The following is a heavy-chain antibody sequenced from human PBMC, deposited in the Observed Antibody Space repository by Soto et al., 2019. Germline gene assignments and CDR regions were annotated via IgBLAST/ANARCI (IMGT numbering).Heavy chain of an antibody. V-gene: IGHV3-48*01. D-gene: IGHD2-8*01. CDR3: ARDNSCTNAVCYRAFDI. J-gene: IGHJ3*02. CDR2: STGRRNAT. Sequence: EVQLVESGGGLVQPGGSLRLSCAASGFTFSNHGMTWVRQAPGKGLEWVSYSTGRRNATYHAGSVKGRFTSSRDNAKNSLYMHMNSLRAEDTALYYCARDNSCTNAVCYRAFDIWGLGTMVTVSS. CDR1: GFTFSNHG.